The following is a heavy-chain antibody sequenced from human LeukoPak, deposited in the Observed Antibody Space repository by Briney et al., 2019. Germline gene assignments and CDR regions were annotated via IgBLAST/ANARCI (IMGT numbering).Heavy chain of an antibody. V-gene: IGHV3-30-3*01. CDR3: ARLDYGDFFDY. Sequence: PGGSLRLSCAASGFTFSSYAMHWVRQAPGKGLEWVAVISYDGSNKYYADSVKGRFTISRDNSKNTLYLQMNSLRAEDTAVYYCARLDYGDFFDYWGQGTLVTVSS. CDR1: GFTFSSYA. CDR2: ISYDGSNK. J-gene: IGHJ4*02. D-gene: IGHD4-17*01.